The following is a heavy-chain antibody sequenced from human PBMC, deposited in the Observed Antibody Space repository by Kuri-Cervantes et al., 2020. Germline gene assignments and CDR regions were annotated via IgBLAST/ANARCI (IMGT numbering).Heavy chain of an antibody. CDR3: ARGPYDRSGWPQ. V-gene: IGHV1-2*02. D-gene: IGHD6-19*01. Sequence: ASVKVSCKASGYTFTGYYMHWVRQAPGQGLEWMGWINPNSGGTNYAQKFQGRVTMTRDTSISTAYMELSRLRSEDTAVYYCARGPYDRSGWPQWGQGTLVTVSS. CDR2: INPNSGGT. CDR1: GYTFTGYY. J-gene: IGHJ4*02.